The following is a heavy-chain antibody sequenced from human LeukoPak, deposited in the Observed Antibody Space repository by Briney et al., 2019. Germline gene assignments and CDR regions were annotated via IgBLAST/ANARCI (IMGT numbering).Heavy chain of an antibody. CDR1: GFTFSSYA. D-gene: IGHD3-10*01. J-gene: IGHJ3*02. CDR2: IGGSGGST. CDR3: AKVRGGNLDAFDI. Sequence: GGSLRLSCAASGFTFSSYAMSWVRQAPGKGLELVSAIGGSGGSTYYADSVKGRFTIARDNSENTLYLQMNSLRAEDTAVYYCAKVRGGNLDAFDIWGQGTMVTVSS. V-gene: IGHV3-23*01.